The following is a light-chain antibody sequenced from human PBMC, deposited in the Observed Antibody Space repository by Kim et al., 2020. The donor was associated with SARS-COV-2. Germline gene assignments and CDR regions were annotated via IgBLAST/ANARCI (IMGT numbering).Light chain of an antibody. J-gene: IGLJ1*01. CDR2: DVR. Sequence: GHPLPISCTGTSSDVGGYKNFSWYQHHPGKVPQLMIYDVRERPSGVFNRFSGSKSGNTASLTISGLQAEDEADYYCTSYTSSGTYVFGSGTKVTVL. CDR3: TSYTSSGTYV. CDR1: SSDVGGYKN. V-gene: IGLV2-14*03.